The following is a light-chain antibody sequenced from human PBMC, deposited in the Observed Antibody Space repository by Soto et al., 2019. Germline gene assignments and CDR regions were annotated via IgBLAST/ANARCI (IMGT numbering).Light chain of an antibody. CDR3: QQYGSSGK. V-gene: IGKV3-20*01. CDR1: QGVSRK. Sequence: EIVLTQSPVTLSLSPGERATLSCRASQGVSRKLAWYQHKPGQAPRLLISGASTGATGIPARFSGSGSGTDFTLTISRLEPEDFAVYYCQQYGSSGKFGQGTKVDIK. J-gene: IGKJ1*01. CDR2: GAS.